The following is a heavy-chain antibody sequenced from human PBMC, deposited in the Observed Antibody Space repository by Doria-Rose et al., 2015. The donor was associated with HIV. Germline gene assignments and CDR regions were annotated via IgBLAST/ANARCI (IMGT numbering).Heavy chain of an antibody. CDR2: INHGGGT. D-gene: IGHD3-9*01. CDR1: DGYFSGYS. Sequence: QVQLQRWGAGLLKPSETLSLTCAVYDGYFSGYSWSWIRQAPGKGPEWIGEINHGGGTNYNPSLNSRVTISLDMSKNQFSLNLTSVTAADSGIYYCAREATGILDYWGQGNLVTVSS. J-gene: IGHJ4*02. V-gene: IGHV4-34*01. CDR3: AREATGILDY.